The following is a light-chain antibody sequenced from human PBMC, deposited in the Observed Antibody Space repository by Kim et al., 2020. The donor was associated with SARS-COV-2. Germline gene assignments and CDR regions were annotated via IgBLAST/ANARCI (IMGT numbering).Light chain of an antibody. CDR2: AAS. Sequence: ASVGDVVTISCRSSRGISSYLAWYQQKRGAAPKLLFYAASTLQSGVPSRFSGSGSGTDFTLTISRLQPDDFATYYCQQLNSYPLTFGGGTKVDIK. CDR3: QQLNSYPLT. J-gene: IGKJ4*01. CDR1: RGISSY. V-gene: IGKV1-9*01.